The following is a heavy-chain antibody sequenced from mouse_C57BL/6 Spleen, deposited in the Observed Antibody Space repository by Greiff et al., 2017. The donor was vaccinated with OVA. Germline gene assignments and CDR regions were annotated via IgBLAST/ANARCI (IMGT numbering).Heavy chain of an antibody. D-gene: IGHD2-3*01. V-gene: IGHV1-59*01. CDR2: IDPSDSYT. Sequence: QVQLQQPGAELVRPGTSVKLSCKASGYTFTSYWMHWVKQRPGQGLEWIGVIDPSDSYTNYNQKFKGKATLTVDTSSSTAYMQLSSLTSEDSAVYYCALYDHYAMDYWGQGTSVTVSS. J-gene: IGHJ4*01. CDR3: ALYDHYAMDY. CDR1: GYTFTSYW.